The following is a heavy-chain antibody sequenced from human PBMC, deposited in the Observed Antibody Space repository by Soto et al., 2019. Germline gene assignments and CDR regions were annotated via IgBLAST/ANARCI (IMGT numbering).Heavy chain of an antibody. CDR1: GGSFSGYY. Sequence: SEILSLTCAVYGGSFSGYYWSWIRQPPGKGLEWIGEINHSGSTNYNPSLKSRVTISVDTSKNQFSLKLSSVTAADTAVYYCARVSVLVIAAAGYNWFDPWGQGTLVNVSS. V-gene: IGHV4-34*01. CDR2: INHSGST. J-gene: IGHJ5*02. CDR3: ARVSVLVIAAAGYNWFDP. D-gene: IGHD6-13*01.